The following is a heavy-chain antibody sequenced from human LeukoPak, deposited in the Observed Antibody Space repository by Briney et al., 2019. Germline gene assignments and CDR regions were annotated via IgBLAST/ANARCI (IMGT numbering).Heavy chain of an antibody. CDR3: AKSSYGLVDI. Sequence: SETLSLTCTVSGGSISTSNYYWGWIRQPPGKGLEWIGNIFYSGSTYYSPSVKSRVTISLDTSRNQFSLKLNSVAAADTAVYYCAKSSYGLVDIWGQGTMVTVSS. D-gene: IGHD5-18*01. CDR1: GGSISTSNYY. CDR2: IFYSGST. V-gene: IGHV4-39*07. J-gene: IGHJ3*02.